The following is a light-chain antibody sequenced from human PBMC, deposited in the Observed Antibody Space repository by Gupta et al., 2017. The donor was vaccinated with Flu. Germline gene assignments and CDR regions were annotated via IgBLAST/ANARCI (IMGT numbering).Light chain of an antibody. CDR3: QVCNSSSVV. J-gene: IGLJ2*01. CDR2: RDS. CDR1: SIESKN. Sequence: RKTSRITCGGSSIESKNVHWYQQKPGHNLLMVIYRDSNRAAAVPVRFSVSNSANTATLTIRRAEAGDEDDYYCQVCNSSSVVFGGGTKLTVL. V-gene: IGLV3-9*01.